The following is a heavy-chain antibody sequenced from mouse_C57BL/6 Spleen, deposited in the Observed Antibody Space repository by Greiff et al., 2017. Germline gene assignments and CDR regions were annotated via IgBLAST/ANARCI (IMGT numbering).Heavy chain of an antibody. D-gene: IGHD2-4*01. Sequence: DVQLQESGPGLVKPAQSLSLTCSVTGYSITSGYYWNWIRQFPGNKLEWRGYISYDGSNNYNPTLKNRISMTRDTSKNQFFLKLNSVTTEDTATYYCARGYDYDVGCYYAMDYWGQGTSLTVSS. V-gene: IGHV3-6*01. CDR3: ARGYDYDVGCYYAMDY. CDR1: GYSITSGYY. CDR2: ISYDGSN. J-gene: IGHJ4*01.